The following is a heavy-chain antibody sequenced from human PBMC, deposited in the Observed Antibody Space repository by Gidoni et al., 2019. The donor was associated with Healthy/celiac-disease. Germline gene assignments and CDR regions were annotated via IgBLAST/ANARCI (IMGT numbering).Heavy chain of an antibody. Sequence: QVQLQESGPGLVKPSQTLSLTCTVSGGSISSGSYYWSWIRQPAGKGLEWIGRIYTSGSTNYNPSLKSRVTISVDTSKNQFSLKLSSVTAADTAVYYCHGEPPPIFGVVLYGMDVWGQGTTVTVSS. V-gene: IGHV4-61*02. CDR2: IYTSGST. CDR1: GGSISSGSYY. J-gene: IGHJ6*02. CDR3: HGEPPPIFGVVLYGMDV. D-gene: IGHD3-3*01.